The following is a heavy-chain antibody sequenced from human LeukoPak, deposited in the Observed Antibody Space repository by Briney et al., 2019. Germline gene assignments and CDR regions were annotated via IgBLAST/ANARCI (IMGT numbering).Heavy chain of an antibody. J-gene: IGHJ6*02. V-gene: IGHV1-3*01. Sequence: GASVKVSCKASGYTFTSYGMHWVRQAPGQRLEWKGWINAGNGNTKYSQKFQGRVTITRDTSASTAYMELSSLRSEDTAVYYCARSTDCSGGSCYSPYYYYYYGMDVWGQGTTVTVSS. CDR1: GYTFTSYG. CDR3: ARSTDCSGGSCYSPYYYYYYGMDV. D-gene: IGHD2-15*01. CDR2: INAGNGNT.